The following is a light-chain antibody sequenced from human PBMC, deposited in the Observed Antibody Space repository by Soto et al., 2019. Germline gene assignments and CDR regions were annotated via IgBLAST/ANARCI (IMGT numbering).Light chain of an antibody. CDR3: HQYGTSPRT. J-gene: IGKJ1*01. CDR2: GAS. V-gene: IGKV3-20*01. Sequence: EIVLTQSPGTLSLSPGERATLSCSASPSVSRNFLAWFQQKPGQTPRLLIYGASIRANGIPDRFSASGSGTDFTLTISRMGPEDFAVYHCHQYGTSPRTFGQGTRVDI. CDR1: PSVSRNF.